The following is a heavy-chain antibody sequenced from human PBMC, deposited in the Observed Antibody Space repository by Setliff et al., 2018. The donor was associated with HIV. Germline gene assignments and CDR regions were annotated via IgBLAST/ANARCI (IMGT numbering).Heavy chain of an antibody. CDR2: LYYTGST. CDR3: ARAGVNGNSRSPQNHFGT. D-gene: IGHD1-7*01. CDR1: GGSISNSYDY. J-gene: IGHJ4*02. Sequence: SETLSLTCTVSGGSISNSYDYWGWVRQPPGKGLEWIGSLYYTGSTYYSPSLKSRITMSLDKSENQFSLRLISVTAADTAIYYCARAGVNGNSRSPQNHFGTWGQGTLVTVSS. V-gene: IGHV4-39*07.